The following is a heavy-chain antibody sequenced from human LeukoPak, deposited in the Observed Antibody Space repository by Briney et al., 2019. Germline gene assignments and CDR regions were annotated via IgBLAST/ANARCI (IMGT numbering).Heavy chain of an antibody. V-gene: IGHV2-70*11. CDR1: GFSLSTSGMC. J-gene: IGHJ5*02. D-gene: IGHD3-22*01. Sequence: SGPTLVNPTQTHTLTCTFSGFSLSTSGMCVSWIRQPPGKALEWLARIDWDDDKYYSTSLKTRLTISKDTSKNQVVLTMTNMDPVDTATYYCARIRLGYYYDSSGFDPWGQGTLVTVSS. CDR2: IDWDDDK. CDR3: ARIRLGYYYDSSGFDP.